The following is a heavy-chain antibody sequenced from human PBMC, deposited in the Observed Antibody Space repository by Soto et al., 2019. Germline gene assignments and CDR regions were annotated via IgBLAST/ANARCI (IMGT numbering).Heavy chain of an antibody. D-gene: IGHD3-10*01. CDR2: ISYDGSNK. CDR1: GFTFSSYG. V-gene: IGHV3-30*18. J-gene: IGHJ6*02. CDR3: AKYEGSCGMDV. Sequence: QVQLVESRGGVVQPGRSLRLSCAVSGFTFSSYGMHWVRQAPGKGLEWEAVISYDGSNKYYADSVKGRFTISRDNSKNTLDLQMNSLIVKDTAVYYFAKYEGSCGMDVWCPGTTVTDSS.